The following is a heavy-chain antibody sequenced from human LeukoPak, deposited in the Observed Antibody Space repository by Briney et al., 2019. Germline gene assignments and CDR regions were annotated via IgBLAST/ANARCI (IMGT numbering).Heavy chain of an antibody. V-gene: IGHV4-34*01. J-gene: IGHJ4*02. CDR3: ARRRSMLRGAVTKYYFGF. CDR2: INYSGNT. CDR1: GDSFGGYY. Sequence: SETLSLTCAVYGDSFGGYYWTWIRQPPERGLEWIGEINYSGNTNYKPSLKSRLTISVDTSKNQFSLNLSSVTAADTAVYYCARRRSMLRGAVTKYYFGFWGQGTLVTVSS. D-gene: IGHD3-10*01.